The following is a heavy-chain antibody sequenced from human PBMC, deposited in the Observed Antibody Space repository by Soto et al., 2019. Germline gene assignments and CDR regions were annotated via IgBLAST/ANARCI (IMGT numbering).Heavy chain of an antibody. Sequence: QVQLVQSGAEMQQPGASVRVSCKASGGTFSKYAFSWVRQAPGQGLEWLGGTIPMFGTPNYAQKFQGRVGMSADESTATVYMELSSLRSEDTAVYFCARPLRDRNYYYGMEVWGQGTTVTVSS. D-gene: IGHD3-22*01. V-gene: IGHV1-69*01. J-gene: IGHJ6*02. CDR3: ARPLRDRNYYYGMEV. CDR1: GGTFSKYA. CDR2: TIPMFGTP.